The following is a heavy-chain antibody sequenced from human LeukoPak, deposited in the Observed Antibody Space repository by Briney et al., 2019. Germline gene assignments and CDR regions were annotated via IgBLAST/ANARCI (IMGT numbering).Heavy chain of an antibody. J-gene: IGHJ4*02. V-gene: IGHV3-23*01. CDR1: GFTFSSYA. D-gene: IGHD6-13*01. CDR2: ISGSGGST. CDR3: AKRDMSSWYFDY. Sequence: GGSLRLSCAASGFTFSSYAMSWVRQAPGKGLGWDSAISGSGGSTYYADSVKGRFTISRDNSKNTLYLQMNSLRAEDTAVYYCAKRDMSSWYFDYWGQGALVTVSS.